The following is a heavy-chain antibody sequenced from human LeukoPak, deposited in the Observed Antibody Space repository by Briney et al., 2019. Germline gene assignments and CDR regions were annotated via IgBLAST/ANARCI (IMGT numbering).Heavy chain of an antibody. J-gene: IGHJ4*02. CDR3: AKDISSSWYAYYFDY. CDR1: GYTFTGYY. Sequence: GASVKVSCKASGYTFTGYYMHWVRQAPGQGLEWMGWINPNSGGTNYAQKFQGRVTMTRDTSISTAYMELSRLRSDDTAVYYCAKDISSSWYAYYFDYWGQGTLVTVSS. D-gene: IGHD6-13*01. CDR2: INPNSGGT. V-gene: IGHV1-2*02.